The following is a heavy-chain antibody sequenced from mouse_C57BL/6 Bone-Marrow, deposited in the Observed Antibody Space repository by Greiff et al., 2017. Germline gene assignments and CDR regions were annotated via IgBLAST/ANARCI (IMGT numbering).Heavy chain of an antibody. CDR2: IDPSDSYT. J-gene: IGHJ3*01. D-gene: IGHD2-3*01. V-gene: IGHV1-59*01. CDR1: GYTFTSYW. Sequence: QVQLQQPGAELVRPGTSVKLSCKASGYTFTSYWMHWVKQRPGQGLEWIGVIDPSDSYTNYNQKFKGKATLTVDKSSSTAYMQLSSLTSEDSAVYYCERGLLGTWFAYWGQGTLVTVSA. CDR3: ERGLLGTWFAY.